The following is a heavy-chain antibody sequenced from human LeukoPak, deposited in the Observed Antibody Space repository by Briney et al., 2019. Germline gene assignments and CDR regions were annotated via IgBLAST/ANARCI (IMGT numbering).Heavy chain of an antibody. D-gene: IGHD4-17*01. J-gene: IGHJ4*02. Sequence: PGRSLRLSCAASGFTFSSYDMHWVRQAPGKGLEWVAAISYDGSNKYYADSVRGRFTISRDNSKTTLYLQMNSLRAEDTALYSCAREHNGDLYFDYWGQGTLVTVSS. V-gene: IGHV3-30-3*01. CDR3: AREHNGDLYFDY. CDR1: GFTFSSYD. CDR2: ISYDGSNK.